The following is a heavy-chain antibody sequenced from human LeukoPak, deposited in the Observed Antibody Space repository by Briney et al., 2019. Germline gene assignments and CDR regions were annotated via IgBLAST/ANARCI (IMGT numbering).Heavy chain of an antibody. D-gene: IGHD3-16*01. V-gene: IGHV4-61*01. Sequence: SETLSLTCTVSGGSISSSSYYWSWIRQPPGKGLEWIGYIYYSGSTNYNPSLKSRVTISVDTSKNQFSLKLSSVTAADTAVYYCARDEGADWGQGTLVTVSS. J-gene: IGHJ4*02. CDR1: GGSISSSSYY. CDR2: IYYSGST. CDR3: ARDEGAD.